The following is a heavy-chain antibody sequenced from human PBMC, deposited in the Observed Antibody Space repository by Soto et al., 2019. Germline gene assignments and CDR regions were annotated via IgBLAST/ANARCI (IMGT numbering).Heavy chain of an antibody. CDR3: ARHATYYDILSGYYLDY. CDR1: VYSFTSYK. Sequence: GEPQKICCKGAVYSFTSYKIGWVRQMPGKGLEWMGIIYPGDSDTRYSPSFQGQVTISADKSTSTAYLQWSSLKASDTAMYYCARHATYYDILSGYYLDYWGQGTLVTVSS. V-gene: IGHV5-51*01. D-gene: IGHD3-9*01. J-gene: IGHJ4*02. CDR2: IYPGDSDT.